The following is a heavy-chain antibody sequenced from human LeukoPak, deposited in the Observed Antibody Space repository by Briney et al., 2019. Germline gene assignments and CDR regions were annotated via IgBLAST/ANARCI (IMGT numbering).Heavy chain of an antibody. D-gene: IGHD2-15*01. CDR3: AKGSGSGENDY. V-gene: IGHV3-23*01. CDR2: ISGSGGST. Sequence: GGSLRLSCAASGFIFSNSWMNWVRQAPGKGLEWVSAISGSGGSTYYADSVKGRFTISRDNSKNTLYLQMNSLRAEDTAVYYCAKGSGSGENDYWGQGTLVTVSS. CDR1: GFIFSNSW. J-gene: IGHJ4*02.